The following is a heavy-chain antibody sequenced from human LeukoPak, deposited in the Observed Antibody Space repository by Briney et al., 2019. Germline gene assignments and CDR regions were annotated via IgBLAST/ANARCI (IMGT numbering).Heavy chain of an antibody. CDR2: IGSSGDYL. V-gene: IGHV3-21*01. Sequence: GGSLRLSCAASGFTFNTYSMNWVRQAPGKGLEWVSSIGSSGDYLYYADSVKGRFTISRDDAKKSLYLQMNSLRADDTAVYYCARLYSGSYGDFDYWGQGTLVTVSS. D-gene: IGHD1-26*01. CDR1: GFTFNTYS. CDR3: ARLYSGSYGDFDY. J-gene: IGHJ4*02.